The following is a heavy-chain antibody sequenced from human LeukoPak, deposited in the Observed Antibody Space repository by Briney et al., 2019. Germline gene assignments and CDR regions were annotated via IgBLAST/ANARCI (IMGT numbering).Heavy chain of an antibody. CDR3: ARVRLGRIDAFDI. CDR2: INPNGGST. Sequence: GASVKVSCKASGYTFSNYYIHWVRQAPGQGLDWMGLINPNGGSTTYAQKFQGRVTMTRDTSTSTAYMELRSLRSDDTAVYYCARVRLGRIDAFDIWGQGTMVTVSS. CDR1: GYTFSNYY. V-gene: IGHV1-46*01. J-gene: IGHJ3*02. D-gene: IGHD7-27*01.